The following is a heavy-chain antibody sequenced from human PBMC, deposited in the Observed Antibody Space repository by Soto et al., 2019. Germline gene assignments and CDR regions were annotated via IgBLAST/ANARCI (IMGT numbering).Heavy chain of an antibody. V-gene: IGHV2-5*02. CDR2: IYWDDDK. CDR1: GFSLSTSGVC. J-gene: IGHJ6*02. CDR3: AHSTAVAGYYYYYGMDV. D-gene: IGHD6-19*01. Sequence: SGPTLVNPTHTLTLTCTFSGFSLSTSGVCVFWIRQPPGKALEWLALIYWDDDKRYSPSLKSRLTITKDTSKNQVVLTMTNMDPVDTATYYCAHSTAVAGYYYYYGMDVWGQGTTVTVSS.